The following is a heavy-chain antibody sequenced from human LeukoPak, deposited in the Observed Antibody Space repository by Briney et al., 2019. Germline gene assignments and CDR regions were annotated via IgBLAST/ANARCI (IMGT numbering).Heavy chain of an antibody. D-gene: IGHD3-10*01. CDR1: GGSFSGYY. Sequence: SETLSLTCAVYGGSFSGYYWSWIRQPPGKGLEWIGEINHSGSTNYNPSLKSRVTISVDTSKNQFSLKLSAVTAADTAVYYCARATNYYGSGKRGWFDPWGQGTLVTVSS. J-gene: IGHJ5*02. CDR2: INHSGST. CDR3: ARATNYYGSGKRGWFDP. V-gene: IGHV4-34*01.